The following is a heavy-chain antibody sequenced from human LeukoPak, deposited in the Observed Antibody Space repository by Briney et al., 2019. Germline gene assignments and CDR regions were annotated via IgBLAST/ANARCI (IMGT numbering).Heavy chain of an antibody. CDR3: AKGFTHGSGSDFDY. CDR2: ISGGGSVGAT. V-gene: IGHV3-23*01. J-gene: IGHJ4*02. Sequence: PGGSLRLSCAASGFTFSSYAMTWVRQAPGKGLEWVSVISGGGSVGATYYADSVKGRFTISRDNSKITLYLQMNSLTAEDTAVYYCAKGFTHGSGSDFDYWGQGTLVTVSS. CDR1: GFTFSSYA. D-gene: IGHD3-10*01.